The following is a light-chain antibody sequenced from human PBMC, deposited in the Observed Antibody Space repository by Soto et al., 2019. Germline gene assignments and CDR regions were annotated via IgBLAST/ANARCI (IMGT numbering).Light chain of an antibody. V-gene: IGKV3-11*01. J-gene: IGKJ4*01. CDR2: DAS. CDR1: QSVSSY. CDR3: QQRSTPLT. Sequence: EIVLTQSPATLSLSPGERATLSCRASQSVSSYLAWYQQKPGQAPRLLIYDASSRATGIPARFSGSGSGTDFTLTIISLEPEDFAVYYCQQRSTPLTFGGGTKVEIK.